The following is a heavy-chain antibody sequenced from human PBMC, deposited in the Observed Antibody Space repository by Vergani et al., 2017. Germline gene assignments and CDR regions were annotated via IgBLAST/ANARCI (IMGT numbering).Heavy chain of an antibody. D-gene: IGHD3-3*01. CDR3: ARERRPYYDFWSCYSCYFDH. CDR1: GYTFTSYG. CDR2: ISAYNGNT. V-gene: IGHV1-18*01. J-gene: IGHJ4*02. Sequence: QVQLVPSGAEVKKPGASVKVSCKASGYTFTSYGISWVRQAPGQGLEWLGWISAYNGNTNYAQKLQGRVTMTTDTSTSTAYMELRILRSYDTAVYYCARERRPYYDFWSCYSCYFDHWGQGTLVTVSS.